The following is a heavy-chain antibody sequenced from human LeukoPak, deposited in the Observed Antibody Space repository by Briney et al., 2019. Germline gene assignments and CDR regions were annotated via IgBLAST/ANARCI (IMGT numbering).Heavy chain of an antibody. CDR3: ARSIRYFESSRVRWFDP. CDR2: IITIFGTA. Sequence: SVKVSCKASGGTFSSYAISWVRQAPGQGLEWMGGIITIFGTANYAQKFQGRVTITADESTSTAYMELSSLRSEDTAVYYCARSIRYFESSRVRWFDPWGQGTLVTVSS. D-gene: IGHD3-9*01. CDR1: GGTFSSYA. J-gene: IGHJ5*02. V-gene: IGHV1-69*13.